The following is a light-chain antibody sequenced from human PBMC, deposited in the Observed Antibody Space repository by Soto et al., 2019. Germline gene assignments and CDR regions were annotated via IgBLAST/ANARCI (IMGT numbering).Light chain of an antibody. J-gene: IGLJ1*01. CDR1: SSDVGTYNR. CDR2: EVS. CDR3: SSYTSSGTDV. Sequence: QSVLTQPPSVSGSPGQSVTISCTGTSSDVGTYNRVSWYQQPPGTAPKLMIYEVSNRPSGVPDRFSGSKSGNTASLTISGLQAEDEADYYCSSYTSSGTDVFGTGTKVTVL. V-gene: IGLV2-18*02.